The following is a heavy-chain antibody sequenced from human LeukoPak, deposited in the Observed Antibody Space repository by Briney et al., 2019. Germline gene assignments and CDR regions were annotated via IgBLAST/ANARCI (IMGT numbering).Heavy chain of an antibody. D-gene: IGHD2-21*02. CDR1: GFTFGDYA. CDR3: TRGGGNCGGDCPYYFDY. J-gene: IGHJ4*02. Sequence: GGSLRLSCTASGFTFGDYAMSWVRQAPGKGLEWVGFIRSKAYGGTTEYAASVKGRFTISRDDSKSIAYLQMNSLETEDTAVYYGTRGGGNCGGDCPYYFDYWGQGTLVTVSS. CDR2: IRSKAYGGTT. V-gene: IGHV3-49*04.